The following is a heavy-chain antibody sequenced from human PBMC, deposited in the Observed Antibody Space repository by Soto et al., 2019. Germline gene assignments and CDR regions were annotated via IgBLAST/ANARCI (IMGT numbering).Heavy chain of an antibody. CDR1: GYTFTSYC. Sequence: ASVKVSCKASGYTFTSYCMHWVRQAPGQRLEWMGWISAGNGNTKYSQKFQGRVTITRDTSASTAYMELSSLRSEDTAVYYCARDYDSSGYPRYYFDYWGQGTLVTVSS. CDR3: ARDYDSSGYPRYYFDY. J-gene: IGHJ4*02. CDR2: ISAGNGNT. V-gene: IGHV1-3*01. D-gene: IGHD3-22*01.